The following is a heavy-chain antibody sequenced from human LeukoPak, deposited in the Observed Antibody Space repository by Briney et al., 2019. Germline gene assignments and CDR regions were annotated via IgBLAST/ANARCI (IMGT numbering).Heavy chain of an antibody. CDR2: IKSKTDGETT. J-gene: IGHJ6*03. Sequence: GGSLRLSCAASGFTFSHAWMTWVRQAPGKGLEWVGRIKSKTDGETTDYGAPVKGRFTISRDDSKNTLYLQMNSLKTEDTAVYYCSTTTAARPGYYYYCYMDVWGKGTTVTVSS. V-gene: IGHV3-15*01. D-gene: IGHD6-6*01. CDR3: STTTAARPGYYYYCYMDV. CDR1: GFTFSHAW.